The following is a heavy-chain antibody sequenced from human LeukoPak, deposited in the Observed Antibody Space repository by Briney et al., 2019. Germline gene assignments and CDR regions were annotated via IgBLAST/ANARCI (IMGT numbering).Heavy chain of an antibody. D-gene: IGHD1-26*01. V-gene: IGHV3-23*01. CDR1: GFTFSSYA. CDR2: ISGSDAGT. Sequence: QPGGSLRLSCAASGFTFSSYAMSWVRQAPGKGLEWVSAISGSDAGTYSADSVQGRFTISRDNSRNTLYLQMNSLRTEDTAVYYCARGMGSIIYSGSYSGHDFWGQGTLVTVSS. J-gene: IGHJ4*02. CDR3: ARGMGSIIYSGSYSGHDF.